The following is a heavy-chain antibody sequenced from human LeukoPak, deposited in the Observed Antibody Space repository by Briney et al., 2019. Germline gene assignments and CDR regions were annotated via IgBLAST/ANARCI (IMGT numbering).Heavy chain of an antibody. J-gene: IGHJ3*02. CDR1: GFTFSSYG. V-gene: IGHV3-23*01. CDR2: ISGSGGST. CDR3: AREGGYYDSSGYVNAFDI. D-gene: IGHD3-22*01. Sequence: GGSLRLSCAASGFTFSSYGMSWVRQAPGKGLEWVSAISGSGGSTYYADSVKGRFTISRDNSKNTLYLQMNSLRAEDTAVYYCAREGGYYDSSGYVNAFDIWGQGTMVTVSS.